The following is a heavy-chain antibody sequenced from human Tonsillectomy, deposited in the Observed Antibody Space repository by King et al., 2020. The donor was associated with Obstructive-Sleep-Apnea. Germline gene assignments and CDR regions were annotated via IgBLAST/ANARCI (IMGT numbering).Heavy chain of an antibody. CDR2: INPNSGGT. CDR1: GYTFTGYY. Sequence: QLVQSGAEVKKPGASVKVSCKASGYTFTGYYMHWVRQAPGQGLEWMGGINPNSGGTNYAQEFQGWVTMTRDTSISTAYMELSRLRSDDTAVYYCARGRGYCSGGSCYRLDFFDYWGQGTLVTVSS. D-gene: IGHD2-15*01. J-gene: IGHJ4*02. V-gene: IGHV1-2*04. CDR3: ARGRGYCSGGSCYRLDFFDY.